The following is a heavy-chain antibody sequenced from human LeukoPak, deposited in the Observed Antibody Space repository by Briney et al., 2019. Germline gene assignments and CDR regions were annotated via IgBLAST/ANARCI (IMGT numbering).Heavy chain of an antibody. CDR3: ANPYCSSSSCYTEYYFDY. J-gene: IGHJ4*02. CDR1: GFIFSSYA. CDR2: ISYDGSNK. D-gene: IGHD2-2*02. V-gene: IGHV3-30*01. Sequence: GRSLRLSCAASGFIFSSYAMHWVRQAPGKGLEWVAVISYDGSNKYYADSVKGRFTISRDNSKNTLYLQMNSLRAEDTAVYYCANPYCSSSSCYTEYYFDYWGQGTLVTVSS.